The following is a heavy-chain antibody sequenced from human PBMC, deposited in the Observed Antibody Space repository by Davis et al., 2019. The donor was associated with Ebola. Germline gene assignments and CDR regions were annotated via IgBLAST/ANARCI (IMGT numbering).Heavy chain of an antibody. D-gene: IGHD2-2*01. CDR3: ARASRVVPAAMLFHDYYYGMDV. J-gene: IGHJ6*04. V-gene: IGHV4-59*12. Sequence: MPSETLSLTCSVSGASISSYYWSWIRQPPGKGLEWIGYIYYSGSTNYNPSLKSRVTISVDTSKNQFSLKLSSVTAADTAVYYCARASRVVPAAMLFHDYYYGMDVWGKGTTVTVSS. CDR2: IYYSGST. CDR1: GASISSYY.